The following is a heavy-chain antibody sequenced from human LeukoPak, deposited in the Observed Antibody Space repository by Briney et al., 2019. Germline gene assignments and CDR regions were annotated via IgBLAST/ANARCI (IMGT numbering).Heavy chain of an antibody. CDR1: GFTVNSKY. V-gene: IGHV3-53*01. Sequence: PGGSLRLSCAASGFTVNSKYMSWVRQAPGKGLEWVSVIYSGGDTYYADSVKGRFTISRDNSKNTLYLQMNSLRAEDTAVYYCARLPGGSGGYYFDGWGQGALVTVSS. CDR3: ARLPGGSGGYYFDG. J-gene: IGHJ4*02. CDR2: IYSGGDT. D-gene: IGHD6-13*01.